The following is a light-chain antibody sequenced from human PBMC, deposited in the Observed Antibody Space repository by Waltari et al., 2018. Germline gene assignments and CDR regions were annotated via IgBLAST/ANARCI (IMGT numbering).Light chain of an antibody. V-gene: IGKV3-20*01. CDR3: QQYGSSIMYT. CDR1: QSLTKRY. Sequence: VLTQSPGTLSLSPGERATLSCRASQSLTKRYLAWYQQKPGQAPRLLIYGASSRAAGIPDRCSGSGSWTDFTLTISRLEPEDSALYYCQQYGSSIMYTFGQGTKLEIK. CDR2: GAS. J-gene: IGKJ2*01.